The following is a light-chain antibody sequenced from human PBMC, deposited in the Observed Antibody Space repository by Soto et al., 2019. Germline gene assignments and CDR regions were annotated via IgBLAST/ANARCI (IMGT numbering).Light chain of an antibody. CDR1: SSDVGGYNY. J-gene: IGLJ1*01. CDR3: SSYTGSSTFV. Sequence: QSVLTQPASVSGSPGQSITISCTGTSSDVGGYNYVSWYQQLPGKAPKLTIYDVNNRPSGVSNRFSGSKSGNTASLTISGLQAEDEADYYCSSYTGSSTFVFGDGIKVTLL. V-gene: IGLV2-14*01. CDR2: DVN.